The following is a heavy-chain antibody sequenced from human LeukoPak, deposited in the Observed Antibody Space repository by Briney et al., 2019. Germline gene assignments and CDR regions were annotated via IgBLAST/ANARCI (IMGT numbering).Heavy chain of an antibody. CDR3: ARAAGYGDYRCFDY. CDR2: ISSSDYI. CDR1: GFTFSSES. D-gene: IGHD4-17*01. V-gene: IGHV3-21*01. Sequence: PGRSLRLSCAASGFTFSSESMNWVPQAPGKGLEWVSSISSSDYIYCADSVKGRFTISRDNAKNSLSLQMNSLRAEDTAVYYCARAAGYGDYRCFDYWGQGTLVTVSS. J-gene: IGHJ4*02.